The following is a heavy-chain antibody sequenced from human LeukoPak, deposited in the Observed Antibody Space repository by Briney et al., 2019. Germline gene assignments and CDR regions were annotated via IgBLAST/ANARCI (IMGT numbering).Heavy chain of an antibody. CDR3: ARASPVPPSDGGPVADF. D-gene: IGHD3-10*01. Sequence: SETLSLTCSVSGDSNSLYYWSWIRQPPGKGLEWIAYISYSGSANYSPSLKSRVTVSVDTSKNQFSLNLRSVTAADTAVYYRARASPVPPSDGGPVADFWGQGTLVTVSS. CDR1: GDSNSLYY. V-gene: IGHV4-59*01. J-gene: IGHJ4*02. CDR2: ISYSGSA.